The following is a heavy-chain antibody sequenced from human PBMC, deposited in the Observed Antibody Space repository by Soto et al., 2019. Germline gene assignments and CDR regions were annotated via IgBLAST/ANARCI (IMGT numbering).Heavy chain of an antibody. CDR1: GFTFSSYG. D-gene: IGHD6-6*01. V-gene: IGHV3-33*01. J-gene: IGHJ6*02. CDR3: ARDKGSSSRDFYYYGMDV. Sequence: QVQLVESGGGVVQPGRSLRLSCAASGFTFSSYGMHWVRQAPGKGLEWVAVIWYDGSNKYYADSVKGRFTISRANSKNTLYLQMNSLRAEDTAVYYCARDKGSSSRDFYYYGMDVWGQGTTVTVSS. CDR2: IWYDGSNK.